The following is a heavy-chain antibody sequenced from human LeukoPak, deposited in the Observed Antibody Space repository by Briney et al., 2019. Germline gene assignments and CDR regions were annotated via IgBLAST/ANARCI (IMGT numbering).Heavy chain of an antibody. J-gene: IGHJ5*02. CDR1: GGSFSGYY. Sequence: PSETLSLTCAVYGGSFSGYYWSWIRQPPGKGLEWIGEINHSGSTNYNPSLKSRVTISVDTSKNQFSLKLSSVTAADTAVYYCARDQKYNWFDPWGQGTLVTVSS. V-gene: IGHV4-34*01. CDR2: INHSGST. CDR3: ARDQKYNWFDP. D-gene: IGHD6-6*01.